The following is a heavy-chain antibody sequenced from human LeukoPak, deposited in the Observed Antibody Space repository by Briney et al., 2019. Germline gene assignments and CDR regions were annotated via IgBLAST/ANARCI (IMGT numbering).Heavy chain of an antibody. CDR2: IRHDGSEK. J-gene: IGHJ4*02. CDR1: GFTFSNYW. V-gene: IGHV3-7*01. D-gene: IGHD6-19*01. Sequence: GGSLRLSCAASGFTFSNYWMSWVRQAPGKGLEWVANIRHDGSEKYYVDSVKGRFTISRDNAKNSLYLQMNSLRAEDTAVYYCAREGIAVAGTGLDYWGQGTLVTVSS. CDR3: AREGIAVAGTGLDY.